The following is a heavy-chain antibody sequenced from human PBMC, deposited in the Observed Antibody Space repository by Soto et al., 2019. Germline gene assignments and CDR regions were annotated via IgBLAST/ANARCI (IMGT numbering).Heavy chain of an antibody. CDR2: IGTNADT. CDR3: ARGRPFWSDFYIDH. D-gene: IGHD3-3*01. J-gene: IGHJ1*01. V-gene: IGHV3-13*01. CDR1: GFRFSDY. Sequence: EVQLVESGGVLIQRGGSLRLSCEASGFRFSDYHWVRQPPGKGLEWVSGIGTNADTHYSDSVKGRFTISRENDKNSLYLQMNSLKADDTAVYFCARGRPFWSDFYIDHWGQGTLLTVSS.